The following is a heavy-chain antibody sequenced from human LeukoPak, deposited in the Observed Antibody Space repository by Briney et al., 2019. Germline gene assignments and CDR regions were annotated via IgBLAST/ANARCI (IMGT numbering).Heavy chain of an antibody. CDR3: ARLSTRMGPFDY. V-gene: IGHV5-51*01. Sequence: GESLKISCKASGYSFSSYWIGWVRQMPGEGLEWMGIIFPGDSDTRYSPSFQAQVTISADRSISTAYLQWSSLKASDTAIYYCARLSTRMGPFDYWGHGTLVSVSS. D-gene: IGHD1-1*01. CDR1: GYSFSSYW. J-gene: IGHJ4*01. CDR2: IFPGDSDT.